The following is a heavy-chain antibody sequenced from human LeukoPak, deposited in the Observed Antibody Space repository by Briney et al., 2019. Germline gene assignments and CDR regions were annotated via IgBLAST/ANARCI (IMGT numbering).Heavy chain of an antibody. D-gene: IGHD3-22*01. CDR3: AKDSYDSSGYCLDY. Sequence: PGGSLRLSCAASGFTFSSYAMSWIRQAPGKGLEWVSAISSGGGNTDYADSVKGRFTISRDNSKNTLYLQMNSLRAEDTAVYYCAKDSYDSSGYCLDYWGQGTLVTVSS. J-gene: IGHJ4*02. CDR1: GFTFSSYA. CDR2: ISSGGGNT. V-gene: IGHV3-23*01.